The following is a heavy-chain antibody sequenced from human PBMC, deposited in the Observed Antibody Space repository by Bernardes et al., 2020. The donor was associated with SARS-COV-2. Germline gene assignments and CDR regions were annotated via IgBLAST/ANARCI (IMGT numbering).Heavy chain of an antibody. CDR2: IHPNTGDT. CDR1: GYSFTGYY. Sequence: ASVKVSCKASGYSFTGYYMPWVRQAPGQGLEWMGWIHPNTGDTTYAQNFQGRVTMTRDTSTSTAYMELSRLMSDDTAVYYCAAVTWSQRDGFDIWGQGTMVTVSS. CDR3: AAVTWSQRDGFDI. V-gene: IGHV1-2*02. J-gene: IGHJ3*02. D-gene: IGHD1-26*01.